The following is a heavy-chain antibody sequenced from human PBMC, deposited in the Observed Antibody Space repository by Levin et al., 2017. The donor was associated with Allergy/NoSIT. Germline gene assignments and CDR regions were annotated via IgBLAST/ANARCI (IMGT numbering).Heavy chain of an antibody. J-gene: IGHJ4*02. Sequence: GESLKISCAASGFSISDYYMSWIRQAPGKGLEWVSYISSTGSTIYYADSVKGRFTISRDNAKNSLYLQMNSLRAEDTAVYYCARSTRGETADLFDYWGQGTLVTVSS. CDR1: GFSISDYY. CDR2: ISSTGSTI. D-gene: IGHD6-13*01. V-gene: IGHV3-11*01. CDR3: ARSTRGETADLFDY.